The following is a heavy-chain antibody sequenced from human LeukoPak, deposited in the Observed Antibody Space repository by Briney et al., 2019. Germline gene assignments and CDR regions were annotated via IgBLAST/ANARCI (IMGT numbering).Heavy chain of an antibody. CDR1: GFTFSSYA. V-gene: IGHV3-23*01. Sequence: PGGSLRLSCAASGFTFSSYAMSWVRQAPGKGLEWVAAIIAGGDSTYYADSVKGRFTISRDNSKNTLYLQMNSLGAEDTAVYYCAKDPLYGGRNPNRFLFDYWGQGTLVTVSS. CDR2: IIAGGDST. D-gene: IGHD4-23*01. CDR3: AKDPLYGGRNPNRFLFDY. J-gene: IGHJ4*02.